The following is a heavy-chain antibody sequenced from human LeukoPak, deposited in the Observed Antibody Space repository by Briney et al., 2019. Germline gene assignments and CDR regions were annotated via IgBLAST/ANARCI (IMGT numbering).Heavy chain of an antibody. CDR3: ARDHSDQTNLVWFDP. CDR2: SNPQSGGE. J-gene: IGHJ5*02. CDR1: GYTFIGYY. D-gene: IGHD1-1*01. Sequence: AAVKVSCKASGYTFIGYYIYWMRQAPGQGLEWMGRSNPQSGGEDYAPKFQGRVTMTSETSITTAYMGLTSLTSDDTAIYYCARDHSDQTNLVWFDPWGQGTLVTVSS. V-gene: IGHV1-2*02.